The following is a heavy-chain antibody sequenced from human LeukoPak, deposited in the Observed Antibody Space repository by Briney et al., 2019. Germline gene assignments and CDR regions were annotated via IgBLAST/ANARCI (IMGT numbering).Heavy chain of an antibody. D-gene: IGHD1-26*01. CDR3: ARDNSMTFDTTPGWWFDP. CDR1: GYTFTSYG. CDR2: INPSGTST. J-gene: IGHJ5*02. Sequence: ASVKVSCKASGYTFTSYGISWVRQAPGQGLEWMGIINPSGTSTSYARKFQGRVTMTRVTSTSTVYMELSSLRSEDTAVYYCARDNSMTFDTTPGWWFDPWGQGTLVTVSS. V-gene: IGHV1-46*01.